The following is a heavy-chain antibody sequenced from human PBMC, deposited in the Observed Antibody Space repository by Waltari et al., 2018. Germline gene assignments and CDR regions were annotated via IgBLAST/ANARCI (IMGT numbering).Heavy chain of an antibody. Sequence: EVQLVESGGGLVQPGGSLRLSCAASGFTFSSYELNWVRQAPGKGLEWVSYISSSGSTIYYADSVKGRFTISRDNAKNSLYLQMNSLRAEDTAVYYCARSDYEILTGCDYWGQGTLVTVSS. CDR2: ISSSGSTI. V-gene: IGHV3-48*03. CDR1: GFTFSSYE. D-gene: IGHD3-9*01. CDR3: ARSDYEILTGCDY. J-gene: IGHJ4*02.